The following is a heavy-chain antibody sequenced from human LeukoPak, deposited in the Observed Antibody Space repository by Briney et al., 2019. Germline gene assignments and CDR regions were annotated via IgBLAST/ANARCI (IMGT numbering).Heavy chain of an antibody. CDR3: AKDPVGGIVATIGELHFDY. J-gene: IGHJ4*02. V-gene: IGHV1-3*01. CDR2: INGGNGNT. Sequence: ASVKVSCKASGYTFTTYAMHWVRQAPGQRLEWMGWINGGNGNTKYSQKFQDRVTFTRDTSASTAYMELSSLRAEDTAVYYCAKDPVGGIVATIGELHFDYWGQGTLVTVSS. CDR1: GYTFTTYA. D-gene: IGHD5-12*01.